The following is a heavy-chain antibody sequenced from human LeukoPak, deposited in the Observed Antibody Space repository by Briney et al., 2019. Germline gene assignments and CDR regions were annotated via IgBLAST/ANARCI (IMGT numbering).Heavy chain of an antibody. CDR1: GGSISSYY. CDR2: IYTSGST. V-gene: IGHV4-4*07. J-gene: IGHJ3*02. Sequence: SETLSLTCTVSGGSISSYYWSWIRQPAGKGLEWVGRIYTSGSTNYNPSLKSRVTMSVDTSKNQFSLKLSSVTAADTAVYYCARESNWNDPFDIWGQGTMVTVSS. CDR3: ARESNWNDPFDI. D-gene: IGHD1-1*01.